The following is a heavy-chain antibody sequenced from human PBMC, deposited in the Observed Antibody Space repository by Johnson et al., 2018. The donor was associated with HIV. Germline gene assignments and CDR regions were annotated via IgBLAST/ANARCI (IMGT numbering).Heavy chain of an antibody. CDR3: AKDSGYSSGWYAGEFDI. V-gene: IGHV3-30*04. Sequence: VQLVESGGGVVRPGRSLRLSCAASGFTFSSYAMHWVRQAPGKGLEWVAVISYDGTHKYYADSVKGRFTISRDNSKNKLYLQTNSLRAEDTAVYYCAKDSGYSSGWYAGEFDIWGQGTMVTVSS. CDR2: ISYDGTHK. D-gene: IGHD6-19*01. CDR1: GFTFSSYA. J-gene: IGHJ3*02.